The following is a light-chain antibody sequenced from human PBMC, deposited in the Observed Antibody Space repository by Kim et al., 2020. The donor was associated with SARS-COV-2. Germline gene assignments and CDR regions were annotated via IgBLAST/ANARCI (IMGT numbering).Light chain of an antibody. V-gene: IGKV3-15*01. J-gene: IGKJ1*01. CDR2: GTS. Sequence: VSPGERAPLSCRASQSVSINLAWYQQKPGQPPRLLIEGTSTRATGIPARFSGRGSGTEFTLTISSLQSEDFGSYYCQQYNNWPWTFGQGTKVDIK. CDR3: QQYNNWPWT. CDR1: QSVSIN.